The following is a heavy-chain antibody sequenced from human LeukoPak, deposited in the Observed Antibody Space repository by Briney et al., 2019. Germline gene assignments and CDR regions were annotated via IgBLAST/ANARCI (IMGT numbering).Heavy chain of an antibody. CDR3: ARTQQLVLRSPLDP. J-gene: IGHJ5*02. CDR2: INPFSANT. CDR1: GYTFTNYD. V-gene: IGHV1-8*03. D-gene: IGHD6-13*01. Sequence: ASVKVSCKASGYTFTNYDIHWVRQATGQGLEWMGWINPFSANTGYAQNFQGRITITRNTSISTVYMELSSLRSEDTAVYYCARTQQLVLRSPLDPWGQGTLVTVSS.